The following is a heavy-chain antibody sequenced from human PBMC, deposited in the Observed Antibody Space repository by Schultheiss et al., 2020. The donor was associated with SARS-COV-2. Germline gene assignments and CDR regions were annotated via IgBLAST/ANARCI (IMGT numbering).Heavy chain of an antibody. CDR3: ARVGDIVVVPAAMGYYGMDV. Sequence: ASVKVSCKASGYTFTSYGISWVRQAPGQGLEWMGWISAYNGNTNYAQKLQGRDTMTTDTSTSTAYMELRSLRSDDTAVYYCARVGDIVVVPAAMGYYGMDVWGQGTTVTVSS. J-gene: IGHJ6*02. V-gene: IGHV1-18*01. CDR2: ISAYNGNT. CDR1: GYTFTSYG. D-gene: IGHD2-2*01.